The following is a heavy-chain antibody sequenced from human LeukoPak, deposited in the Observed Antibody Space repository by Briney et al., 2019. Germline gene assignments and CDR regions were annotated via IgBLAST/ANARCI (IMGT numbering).Heavy chain of an antibody. CDR3: ARDQGFGDPYYFDY. D-gene: IGHD3-10*01. Sequence: GGSLRLSCAASGFTFSSYGMHWVRQAPGKGLEWVAVIWYDGSNKYYADSVKGRFTISRDNSKNTLYLQMNSLRAEDTAVYYCARDQGFGDPYYFDYWGQGTLVTVSS. V-gene: IGHV3-33*01. J-gene: IGHJ4*02. CDR1: GFTFSSYG. CDR2: IWYDGSNK.